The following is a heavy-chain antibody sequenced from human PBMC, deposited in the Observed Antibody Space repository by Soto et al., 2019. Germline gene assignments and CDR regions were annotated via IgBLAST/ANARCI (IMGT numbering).Heavy chain of an antibody. V-gene: IGHV1-18*01. D-gene: IGHD1-26*01. J-gene: IGHJ4*02. Sequence: GASVKVSCKASGYIFTSCGISWVRQAPGQGLEWMGWISAYNGNTNYAQKLQGRVTMTTDTSTSTAYMELRSLRSDDTAVYYCARGLAQWELNYFDYWGQGTLVTVSS. CDR1: GYIFTSCG. CDR3: ARGLAQWELNYFDY. CDR2: ISAYNGNT.